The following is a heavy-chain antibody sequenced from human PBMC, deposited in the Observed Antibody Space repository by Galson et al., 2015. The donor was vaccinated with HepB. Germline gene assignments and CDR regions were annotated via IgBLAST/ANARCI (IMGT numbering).Heavy chain of an antibody. CDR2: ISHSGTT. J-gene: IGHJ5*02. CDR1: GASITSNLW. V-gene: IGHV4-4*02. D-gene: IGHD5-18*01. CDR3: AREGCSYGPGDL. Sequence: SETLSLTCAVSGASITSNLWWSWVRQPPGQGLEWIGEISHSGTTNYNPSLKSRVTISVDKSKTQFSLKLSSVTAADTAVYYCAREGCSYGPGDLWGQGTLVTVSS.